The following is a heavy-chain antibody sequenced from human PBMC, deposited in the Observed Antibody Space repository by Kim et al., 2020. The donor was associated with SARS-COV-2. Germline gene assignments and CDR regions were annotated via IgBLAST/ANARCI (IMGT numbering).Heavy chain of an antibody. CDR2: ISWNSGSI. V-gene: IGHV3-9*01. D-gene: IGHD3-3*01. CDR1: GFTFDDYA. J-gene: IGHJ3*02. CDR3: AKDIFGTPLGDAFDI. Sequence: GGSLRLSCAASGFTFDDYAMHWVRQAPGKGLEWVSGISWNSGSIGYADSVKGRFTISRDNAKNSLYLQMNSLRAEDTALYYCAKDIFGTPLGDAFDIWGQGTMVTVSS.